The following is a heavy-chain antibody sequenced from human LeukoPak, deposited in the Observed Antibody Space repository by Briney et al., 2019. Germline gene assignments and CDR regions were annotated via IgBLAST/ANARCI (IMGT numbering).Heavy chain of an antibody. CDR1: GFTFSSYG. Sequence: GRSLRLSCAASGFTFSSYGMHWVRQAPGKGLEWVAVISYDGSNKYYAESVKGRFTISRDNSKNTLYLQMNSLRAEDTAVYYCAKDLTSIVVGATGLGYWGQGTLVTVSS. V-gene: IGHV3-30*18. CDR2: ISYDGSNK. D-gene: IGHD1-26*01. CDR3: AKDLTSIVVGATGLGY. J-gene: IGHJ4*02.